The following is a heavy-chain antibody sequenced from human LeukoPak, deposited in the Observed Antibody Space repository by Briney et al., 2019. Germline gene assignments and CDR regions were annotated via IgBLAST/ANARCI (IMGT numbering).Heavy chain of an antibody. J-gene: IGHJ4*02. D-gene: IGHD6-25*01. Sequence: KPSETLSLTCTVSGGSISSSSYYWGWIRQPPGKGLEWVGNTYYGGNTYYNPSLKSRVTISVDTSKNQFSLELKSVTAADTAVYYCAAAFDYWGRGTLVTVSS. CDR2: TYYGGNT. CDR1: GGSISSSSYY. V-gene: IGHV4-39*01. CDR3: AAAFDY.